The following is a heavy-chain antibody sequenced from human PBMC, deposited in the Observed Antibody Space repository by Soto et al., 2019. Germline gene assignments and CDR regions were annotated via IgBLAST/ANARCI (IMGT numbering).Heavy chain of an antibody. J-gene: IGHJ6*02. CDR3: ANTDRAIFYGMDV. CDR1: GGSLSAYY. D-gene: IGHD3-22*01. Sequence: PSETLSLTCAVYGGSLSAYYWSWLRQPPGKGLEWIGEIDHSGSTNYNRSFESRVTISVATSNNKSSLKVSSVTAADTAVYHCANTDRAIFYGMDVWGQGTTVTVSS. CDR2: IDHSGST. V-gene: IGHV4-34*01.